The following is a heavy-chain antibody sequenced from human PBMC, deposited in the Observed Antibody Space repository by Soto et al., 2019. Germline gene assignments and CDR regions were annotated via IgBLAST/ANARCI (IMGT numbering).Heavy chain of an antibody. CDR3: ARGGNRYSNVASGAGGFDY. J-gene: IGHJ4*02. Sequence: TFGAPSLTCTVSGASISSSYWSWIRQSPERGLEWIAYVYHTGATNYNPSLKSRVTISLDTSKGQFSLNLTSLTTADTAVYFCARGGNRYSNVASGAGGFDYWGQGSLVTVSS. CDR1: GASISSSY. D-gene: IGHD5-12*01. CDR2: VYHTGAT. V-gene: IGHV4-59*01.